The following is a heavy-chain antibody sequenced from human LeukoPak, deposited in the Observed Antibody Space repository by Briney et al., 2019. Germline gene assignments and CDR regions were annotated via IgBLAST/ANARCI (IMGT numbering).Heavy chain of an antibody. CDR3: ARDSRSGIDY. Sequence: SETLSLTCTVSGGSISSYYWSWIRQPPGKGLEWIGYIYYSGITNYNPSLKSRVTISVDTSKNQFSLKLSSMTAADTAVYYCARDSRSGIDYWGQGTLVTVSS. D-gene: IGHD2-15*01. CDR1: GGSISSYY. CDR2: IYYSGIT. J-gene: IGHJ4*02. V-gene: IGHV4-59*01.